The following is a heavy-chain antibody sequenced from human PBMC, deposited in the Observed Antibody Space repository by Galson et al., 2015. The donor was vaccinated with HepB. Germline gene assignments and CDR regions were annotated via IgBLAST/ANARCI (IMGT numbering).Heavy chain of an antibody. CDR1: GFTFSSYG. CDR3: AKDTPMDNNWFDP. V-gene: IGHV3-30*18. Sequence: SLRLSCAASGFTFSSYGMHWVRQAPGKGLEWVAVISYDGSNKYYADSVKGRFTISRDNSKNTLYLQMNSLRAEDTAVYYCAKDTPMDNNWFDPWGQGTLVTVSS. D-gene: IGHD5-18*01. J-gene: IGHJ5*02. CDR2: ISYDGSNK.